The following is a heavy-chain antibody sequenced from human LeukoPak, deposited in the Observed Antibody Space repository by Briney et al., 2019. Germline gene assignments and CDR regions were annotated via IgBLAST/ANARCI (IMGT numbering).Heavy chain of an antibody. CDR2: ISAYNGNT. V-gene: IGHV1-18*01. J-gene: IGHJ5*02. Sequence: SVKVSCKASGYTFTSYGISWVRQAPGQGLEWMGWISAYNGNTNYAQKPQGRVTMTTDTSTSTAYMELRSLRSDDTAVYYCARDRHCSSTSCYPQWFDPWGQGTLVTVSS. CDR1: GYTFTSYG. CDR3: ARDRHCSSTSCYPQWFDP. D-gene: IGHD2-2*01.